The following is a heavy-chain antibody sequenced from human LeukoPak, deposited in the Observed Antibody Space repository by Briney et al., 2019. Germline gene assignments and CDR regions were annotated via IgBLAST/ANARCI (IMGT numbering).Heavy chain of an antibody. CDR1: GFNFRSYG. J-gene: IGHJ3*02. CDR3: AKPVWFGEFPPNDAFDI. V-gene: IGHV3-30*02. D-gene: IGHD3-10*01. Sequence: GGSLRLSCAVSGFNFRSYGMHWVRQAPGKGLEWVAFIRYDGSNKYYADSVKGRFTISRDNSKNTLYLQMNSLRAEDTAVYYCAKPVWFGEFPPNDAFDIWGQGTMVTVSS. CDR2: IRYDGSNK.